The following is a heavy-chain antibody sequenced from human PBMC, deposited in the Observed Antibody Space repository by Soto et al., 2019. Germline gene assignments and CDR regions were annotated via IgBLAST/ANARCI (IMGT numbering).Heavy chain of an antibody. CDR3: ARPDEGGYSSNHHYYYALDV. CDR2: IIPIFDIT. V-gene: IGHV1-69*01. CDR1: GGTFRSYS. D-gene: IGHD3-22*01. J-gene: IGHJ6*02. Sequence: QVQLVQSGAEVQKPGSSVKVSCKASGGTFRSYSISWVRQAPGQGLEWMGGIIPIFDITKYAKKFQGRVTITADESTSTAYMEMSSLGSDDTAVYYCARPDEGGYSSNHHYYYALDVWGQGTTVTV.